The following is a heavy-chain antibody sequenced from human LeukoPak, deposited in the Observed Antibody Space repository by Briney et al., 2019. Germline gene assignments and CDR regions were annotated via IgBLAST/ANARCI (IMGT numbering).Heavy chain of an antibody. CDR3: AKDRLYYGSGSPKIFDY. CDR2: IWYDGSKK. CDR1: GFTFSSYG. Sequence: GRSLRLSCAASGFTFSSYGMQWVRQAPGKGLEWVAVIWYDGSKKYYADSVKGRFTISRDNSKNTVYLQMNSLRAEDTAVYYCAKDRLYYGSGSPKIFDYWGQGTLVTVSS. J-gene: IGHJ4*02. V-gene: IGHV3-33*06. D-gene: IGHD3-10*01.